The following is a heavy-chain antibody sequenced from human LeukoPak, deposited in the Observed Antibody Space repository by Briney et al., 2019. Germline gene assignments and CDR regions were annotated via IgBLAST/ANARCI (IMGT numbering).Heavy chain of an antibody. V-gene: IGHV3-30*04. CDR2: ISYDGSNK. Sequence: GGSLRLSCAAPGFTFSSYAMHWVRQAPGKGLEWVAVISYDGSNKYYADSVKGRFTISRDNSKNTLYLQMNSLRAEDTAVYYCARDTRIDYGDYGFLVDYWGQGTLVTVSS. CDR1: GFTFSSYA. D-gene: IGHD4-17*01. J-gene: IGHJ4*02. CDR3: ARDTRIDYGDYGFLVDY.